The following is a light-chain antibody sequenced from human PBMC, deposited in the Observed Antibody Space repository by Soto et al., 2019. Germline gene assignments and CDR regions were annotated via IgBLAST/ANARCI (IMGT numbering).Light chain of an antibody. J-gene: IGKJ4*01. CDR2: DAS. CDR3: QQYTDYPLT. V-gene: IGKV1-5*01. Sequence: DIRMTQSPPTLSASVGDSLTITCRASQNINGWLVWYQQKPGKAPKLLIYDASILESGVPSRFSGRGSGTEFTLTISSLQPADSATYYCQQYTDYPLTFGGGTKVEI. CDR1: QNINGW.